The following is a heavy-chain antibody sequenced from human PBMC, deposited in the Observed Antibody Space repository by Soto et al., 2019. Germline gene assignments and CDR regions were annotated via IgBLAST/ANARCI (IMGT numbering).Heavy chain of an antibody. D-gene: IGHD3-16*01. CDR2: ISSSSSYI. Sequence: GGSLRLSCAASGFTFSSYSMNWVRQAPGKGLEWVSSISSSSSYIYYADSVKGRFTISRDNAKNSLYLQMNSLRAEDTAVYYCARGHPQGKFTFGGFSDYWGQGTLVTVSS. CDR1: GFTFSSYS. V-gene: IGHV3-21*01. J-gene: IGHJ4*02. CDR3: ARGHPQGKFTFGGFSDY.